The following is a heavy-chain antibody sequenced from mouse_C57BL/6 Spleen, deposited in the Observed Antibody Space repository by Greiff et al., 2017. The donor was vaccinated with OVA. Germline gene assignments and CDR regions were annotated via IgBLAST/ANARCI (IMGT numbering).Heavy chain of an antibody. CDR1: GYTFTDYY. J-gene: IGHJ3*01. CDR3: ARENYGSFAY. V-gene: IGHV1-76*01. Sequence: VKLQESGAELVRPGASVKLSCKASGYTFTDYYINWVKQRPGQGLEWIARIYPGSGNTYYNEKFKGKATLTAEKSSSTAYMQLSSLTSEDSAVYFCARENYGSFAYWGQGTLVTVSA. D-gene: IGHD1-1*01. CDR2: IYPGSGNT.